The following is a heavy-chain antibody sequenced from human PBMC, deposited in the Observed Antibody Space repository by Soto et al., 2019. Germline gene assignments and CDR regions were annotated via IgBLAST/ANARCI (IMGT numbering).Heavy chain of an antibody. CDR1: GGSIGSNSYY. D-gene: IGHD6-13*01. V-gene: IGHV4-39*01. Sequence: LSLTCTVSGGSIGSNSYYWGWIRQSPGKGLEWIGNIYYSGNTFYNPSLQSRVAISVDTSKNQFYLHLSSVTAADTAIFYCASIAAPGTTHFDFWGQGTLVTVSS. CDR3: ASIAAPGTTHFDF. J-gene: IGHJ4*02. CDR2: IYYSGNT.